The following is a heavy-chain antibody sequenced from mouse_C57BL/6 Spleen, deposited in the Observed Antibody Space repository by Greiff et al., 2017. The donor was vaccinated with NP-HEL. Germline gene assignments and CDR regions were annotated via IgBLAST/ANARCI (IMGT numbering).Heavy chain of an antibody. CDR1: GYTFTSYG. Sequence: QVQLQQSGAELARPGASVKLSCKASGYTFTSYGISWVKQRPGQGLEWIGEIYPRSGNPYYNEKFKGKAPLTADTSSSTAYMELRSLTSEDSAVYFCARKESITTIVGYWYFDVWGTGTTVTVSS. CDR2: IYPRSGNP. V-gene: IGHV1-81*01. D-gene: IGHD1-1*01. J-gene: IGHJ1*03. CDR3: ARKESITTIVGYWYFDV.